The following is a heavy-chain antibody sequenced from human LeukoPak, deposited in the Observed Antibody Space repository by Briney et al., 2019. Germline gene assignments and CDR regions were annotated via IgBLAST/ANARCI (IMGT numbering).Heavy chain of an antibody. CDR1: GGSFSEYY. V-gene: IGHV4-34*01. Sequence: SETLSLTCAVYGGSFSEYYWSWIRQSPGKGLEWIAEISQSGSINYNPSLNSRVTISVDASKKQFSLKMSSVTAADTAMYYCARVPTGRNVVAAAARMGWNGAFDIWGQGTMVTVSS. J-gene: IGHJ3*02. CDR2: ISQSGSI. CDR3: ARVPTGRNVVAAAARMGWNGAFDI. D-gene: IGHD2-2*01.